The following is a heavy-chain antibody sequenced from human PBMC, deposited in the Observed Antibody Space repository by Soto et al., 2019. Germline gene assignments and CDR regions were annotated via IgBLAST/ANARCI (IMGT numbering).Heavy chain of an antibody. CDR1: GGTFSSYA. V-gene: IGHV1-69*13. J-gene: IGHJ4*02. D-gene: IGHD1-26*01. CDR3: ASGLSRVSGYFNY. Sequence: SVKVSCKASGGTFSSYAISWVRQAPGQGLEWMGGIIPIFGTANYAQKFQGRDTITADESTSTAYMVLSSLRSEDTAVYYCASGLSRVSGYFNYWGQGTLVTVSS. CDR2: IIPIFGTA.